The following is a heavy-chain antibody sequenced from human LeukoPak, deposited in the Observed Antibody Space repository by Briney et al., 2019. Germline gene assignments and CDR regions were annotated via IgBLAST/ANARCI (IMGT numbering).Heavy chain of an antibody. V-gene: IGHV3-23*01. Sequence: GGSLRLSCAASGFTFSNAWMSWVRQAPGKGLEWVSDISGSGTYTYYADPVKGRFTISRDNTKNMLYLQMNSLRAEDTAIYYCTKGLYGSGSYVDYWGQGTLVTVSS. J-gene: IGHJ4*02. CDR1: GFTFSNAW. D-gene: IGHD3-10*01. CDR2: ISGSGTYT. CDR3: TKGLYGSGSYVDY.